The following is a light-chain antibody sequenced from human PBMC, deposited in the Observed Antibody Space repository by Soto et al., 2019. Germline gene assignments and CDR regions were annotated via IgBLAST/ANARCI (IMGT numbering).Light chain of an antibody. Sequence: EIVLTQSPGTLSLSPGERATLSCRASQSVSSSYLAWYQQKPGQAPRLLIYGASSRATGIPDRFSGSGSGTDFTLTISRLEPEDFAVYYYQQYGSSPKTFGLGTKVEIK. CDR1: QSVSSSY. CDR2: GAS. CDR3: QQYGSSPKT. J-gene: IGKJ1*01. V-gene: IGKV3-20*01.